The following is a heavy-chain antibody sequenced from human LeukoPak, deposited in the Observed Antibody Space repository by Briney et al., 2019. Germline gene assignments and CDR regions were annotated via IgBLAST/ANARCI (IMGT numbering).Heavy chain of an antibody. Sequence: GSLRLSCAASGFTFDDYAMHWVRQPPGKGLEWIGYIYYSGSTNYNPSLKSRVTISVDTSKNQFSLKLSSVTAADTAVYYCASQPGSSNIFDYWGQGTLVTVSS. CDR3: ASQPGSSNIFDY. V-gene: IGHV4-59*01. D-gene: IGHD1-14*01. CDR1: GFTFDDYA. CDR2: IYYSGST. J-gene: IGHJ4*02.